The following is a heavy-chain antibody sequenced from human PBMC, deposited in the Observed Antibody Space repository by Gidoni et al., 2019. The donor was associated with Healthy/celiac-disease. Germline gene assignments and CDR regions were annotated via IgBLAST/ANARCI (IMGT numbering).Heavy chain of an antibody. CDR1: GGSISSSSYY. CDR2: IYYSGST. D-gene: IGHD6-13*01. V-gene: IGHV4-39*01. CDR3: ARLAAAGEYRTFDY. J-gene: IGHJ4*02. Sequence: QLQLQESGPGLVKPSETLSLTCTVSGGSISSSSYYWGWIRQPPGKGLEWIGSIYYSGSTYYNPSLKSRVTISVDTSKNQFSLKLSSVTAADTAVYYCARLAAAGEYRTFDYWGQGTLVTVSS.